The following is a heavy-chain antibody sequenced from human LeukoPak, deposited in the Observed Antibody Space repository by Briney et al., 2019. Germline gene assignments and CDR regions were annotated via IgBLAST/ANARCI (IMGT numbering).Heavy chain of an antibody. J-gene: IGHJ4*02. D-gene: IGHD3-22*01. CDR1: GGSFSGYY. V-gene: IGHV4-34*01. CDR3: ARGTAGYYYDSSGYYVDY. CDR2: INHSGST. Sequence: PSETLSLTCGVYGGSFSGYYWSWIRQPPGKGLEWIGEINHSGSTNYNPSLKSRVTISVDTSKNQFSLTLSSVTAADTAVYYCARGTAGYYYDSSGYYVDYWGQGTLVTVSS.